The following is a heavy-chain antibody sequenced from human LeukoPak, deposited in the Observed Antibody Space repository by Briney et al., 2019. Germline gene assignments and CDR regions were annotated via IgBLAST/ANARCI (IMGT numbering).Heavy chain of an antibody. CDR3: ARYQYSSSWYDLYYFDY. Sequence: PSETLSLTCTVSGGSISSYYWSWIRQPPGKGLEWIGYIYYSGSTNYNPSLKSRVTISVDTSKNQFSLKLSSVTAADTAVYYCARYQYSSSWYDLYYFDYWGQGTLVTVSS. D-gene: IGHD6-13*01. J-gene: IGHJ4*02. CDR2: IYYSGST. V-gene: IGHV4-59*01. CDR1: GGSISSYY.